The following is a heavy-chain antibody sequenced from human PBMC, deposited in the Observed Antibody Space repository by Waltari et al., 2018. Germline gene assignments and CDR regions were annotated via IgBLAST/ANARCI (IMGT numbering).Heavy chain of an antibody. CDR2: IYHSGST. D-gene: IGHD3-22*01. J-gene: IGHJ4*02. V-gene: IGHV4-38-2*01. Sequence: QVQLQESGPGLVKPSETLSLTCAVSGYSISSGYYWGWIRQPPGTGLEWIGSIYHSGSTYYNPSLKSRVTISVDTSKNQFSLKLSSVTAADTAVYYCARISYYYDSSGYYYFDYWGQGTLVTVSS. CDR1: GYSISSGYY. CDR3: ARISYYYDSSGYYYFDY.